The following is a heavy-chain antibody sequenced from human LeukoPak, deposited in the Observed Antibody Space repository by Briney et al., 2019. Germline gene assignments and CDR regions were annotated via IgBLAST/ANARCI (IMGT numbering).Heavy chain of an antibody. CDR1: GYTFNTYY. J-gene: IGHJ4*02. Sequence: SVKVSCKASGYTFNTYYMHWVRQAPGQGLEWMGGIIPIFGTANYAQKFQGRVTITADESTSTAYMELSSLRSEDTAVYYCARAGYYYDSSGYLFDYWGQGTLVTVSS. V-gene: IGHV1-69*13. CDR3: ARAGYYYDSSGYLFDY. D-gene: IGHD3-22*01. CDR2: IIPIFGTA.